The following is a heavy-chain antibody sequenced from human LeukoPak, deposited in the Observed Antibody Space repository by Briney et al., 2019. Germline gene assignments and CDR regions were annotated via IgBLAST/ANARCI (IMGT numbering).Heavy chain of an antibody. CDR3: AKDRESSGWFDY. CDR2: ISGSGGST. D-gene: IGHD6-19*01. Sequence: GGSLRLSCVGSGFNFMQYGMMWVRQAPGKGLEWVSAISGSGGSTYYADSVKGRFTISRDNSKNTLYLQMNSLRAEDTAVYYCAKDRESSGWFDYWGQGTLVTVSS. V-gene: IGHV3-23*01. J-gene: IGHJ4*02. CDR1: GFNFMQYG.